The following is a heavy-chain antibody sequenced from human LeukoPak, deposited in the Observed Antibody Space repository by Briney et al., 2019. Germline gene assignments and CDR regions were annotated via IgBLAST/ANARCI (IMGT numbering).Heavy chain of an antibody. Sequence: SETLSLTCTVSGVSISSSSYYWGWIRQPPGKWLEWIGSIYYSGSTYYNPSLKSRVTISVDTSKNQFSLKLSSVTAADTAVYYCASAAQTLGYCSGGSCYSSRPFDYWGQGTLVTVSS. CDR2: IYYSGST. CDR3: ASAAQTLGYCSGGSCYSSRPFDY. D-gene: IGHD2-15*01. J-gene: IGHJ4*02. CDR1: GVSISSSSYY. V-gene: IGHV4-39*01.